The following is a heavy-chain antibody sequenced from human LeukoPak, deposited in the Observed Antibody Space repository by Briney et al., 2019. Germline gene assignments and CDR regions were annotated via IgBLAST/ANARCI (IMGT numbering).Heavy chain of an antibody. CDR3: ATSGSVIGNLDY. Sequence: SVKVSCKASGGTFSSYAISWVRQAPGQGLEWMGGIIPIFGTANYAQKFQGRVTITTDESTSTAYMELSSLRSEDTAVYYCATSGSVIGNLDYWGQGTLVTVSS. CDR1: GGTFSSYA. J-gene: IGHJ4*02. D-gene: IGHD3-16*02. V-gene: IGHV1-69*05. CDR2: IIPIFGTA.